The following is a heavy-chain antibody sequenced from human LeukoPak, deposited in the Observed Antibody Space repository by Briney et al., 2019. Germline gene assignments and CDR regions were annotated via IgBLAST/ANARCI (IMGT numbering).Heavy chain of an antibody. CDR2: ISSSSSYI. D-gene: IGHD6-13*01. CDR3: AREGAAGYYFDY. Sequence: GGSLRLSCAASGVSFSIYSMNWVRQAPGKGLEWVSSISSSSSYIYYADSVKGRFTISRDSAKNSLYLQMNSLRAEDTAVYYCAREGAAGYYFDYWGQGTLVTVSS. J-gene: IGHJ4*02. CDR1: GVSFSIYS. V-gene: IGHV3-21*01.